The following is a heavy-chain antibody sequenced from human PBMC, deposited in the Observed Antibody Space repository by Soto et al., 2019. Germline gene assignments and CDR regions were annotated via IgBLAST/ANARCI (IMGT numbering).Heavy chain of an antibody. CDR2: IRSKANSYAT. Sequence: GGSLRLSCVASGFTFSGSAMHWVRQASGKGLEWVGRIRSKANSYATAYAASVKGRFTISRDDSKNTAYLQMNSLKTEDTAVYYCTRHLGGGSTERLRLIDYWGQGTLVTVSS. D-gene: IGHD5-12*01. CDR3: TRHLGGGSTERLRLIDY. V-gene: IGHV3-73*01. CDR1: GFTFSGSA. J-gene: IGHJ4*02.